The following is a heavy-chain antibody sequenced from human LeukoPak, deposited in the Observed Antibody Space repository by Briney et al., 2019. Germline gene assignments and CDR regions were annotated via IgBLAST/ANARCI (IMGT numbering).Heavy chain of an antibody. CDR3: ARIVSGYSSGWSSDY. D-gene: IGHD6-19*01. CDR2: MNPNSGNT. V-gene: IGHV1-8*02. CDR1: GYTFTGYY. Sequence: ASVTVSCKASGYTFTGYYMHWVRQAPGQGLEWMGWMNPNSGNTGYAQKFQGRVTMTRNTSISTAYMELSSLRSEDTAVYYCARIVSGYSSGWSSDYWGQGTLVTVSS. J-gene: IGHJ4*02.